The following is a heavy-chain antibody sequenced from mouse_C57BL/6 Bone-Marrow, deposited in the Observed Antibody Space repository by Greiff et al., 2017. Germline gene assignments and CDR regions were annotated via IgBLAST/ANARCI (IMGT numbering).Heavy chain of an antibody. Sequence: VQLQQPGAELVRPGTSVKLSCKASGYTFTSYWITWVKQRPGQGLEWIGDIYPGSGSTNYNEKFKSKATLTVDTSSSTAYMQLSSLTSEDSAVYYCATDIWYFDVWGTGTTVTVSS. CDR2: IYPGSGST. J-gene: IGHJ1*03. V-gene: IGHV1-55*01. CDR1: GYTFTSYW. CDR3: ATDIWYFDV.